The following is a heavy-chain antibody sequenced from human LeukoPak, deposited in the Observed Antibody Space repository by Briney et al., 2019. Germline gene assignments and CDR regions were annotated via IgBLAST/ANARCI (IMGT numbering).Heavy chain of an antibody. Sequence: ASVKVSCKASGYTFTSYDINWVRQATGQGLEWMGWMNPNSGNTGYAQKFQGRVTITADESTSTAYMELSSLRSEDTAVYYCASRGYSGYDYYYYYMDVWGKGTTVTISS. J-gene: IGHJ6*03. CDR1: GYTFTSYD. D-gene: IGHD5-12*01. CDR2: MNPNSGNT. CDR3: ASRGYSGYDYYYYYMDV. V-gene: IGHV1-8*03.